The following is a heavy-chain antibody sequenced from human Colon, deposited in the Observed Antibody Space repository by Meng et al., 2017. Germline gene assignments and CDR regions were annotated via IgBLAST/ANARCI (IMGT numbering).Heavy chain of an antibody. J-gene: IGHJ4*02. D-gene: IGHD4-17*01. CDR3: ARVRIYGLSDY. CDR2: IYSSGST. V-gene: IGHV4-30-4*01. CDR1: RGAIICGVTY. Sequence: QARLQSPGPGLVQPSHILSHTCSGTRGAIICGVTYWRWILQPPGKGLEWIGYIYSSGSTYSNASLKSRVTMSIDRSTNQFSLKLISVTAANTAVYYCARVRIYGLSDYWGQGTLVTVSS.